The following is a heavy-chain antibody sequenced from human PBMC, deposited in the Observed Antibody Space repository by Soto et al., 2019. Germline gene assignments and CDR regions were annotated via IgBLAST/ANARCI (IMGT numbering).Heavy chain of an antibody. CDR3: ARLTSRFNWFDP. V-gene: IGHV3-21*01. D-gene: IGHD7-27*01. CDR1: GFTFSSYS. J-gene: IGHJ5*02. CDR2: ISSSSSYI. Sequence: EVQLVESGGGLVKPGGSLRLSCAASGFTFSSYSMNWVRQAPGKGLEWVSSISSSSSYIYYADSVKGRLTISRDNAKNSLYLQMNSLRAEDTAVYYCARLTSRFNWFDPWGQGTLVTVSS.